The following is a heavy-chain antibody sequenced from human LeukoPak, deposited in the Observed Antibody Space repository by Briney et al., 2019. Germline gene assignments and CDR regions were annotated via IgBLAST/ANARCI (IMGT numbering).Heavy chain of an antibody. CDR3: ARDGLQQLAYFYYYGMDV. CDR2: ITAYNGNT. V-gene: IGHV1-18*01. D-gene: IGHD6-13*01. CDR1: GYTFINYG. J-gene: IGHJ6*02. Sequence: ASVKVSCKASGYTFINYGISWVRQAPGQGLEWMGWITAYNGNTKYAQKLQGRVTMTTDTSTSTAYMELRSLRSDDTAVYYCARDGLQQLAYFYYYGMDVWGQGTTVTVSS.